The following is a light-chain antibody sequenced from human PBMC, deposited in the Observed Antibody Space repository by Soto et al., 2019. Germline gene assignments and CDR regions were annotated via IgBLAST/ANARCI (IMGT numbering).Light chain of an antibody. CDR3: SSYRSSDTLEV. Sequence: QSALTQPSSLSAAPGQSILISCTGTSDDLGAYDYVSWYQQHPGKAPKLILYAVSNRPSGVSTRFSGSKSGNTASLTISGVQADDEADYYCSSYRSSDTLEVFGTGTKLTVL. CDR1: SDDLGAYDY. CDR2: AVS. J-gene: IGLJ1*01. V-gene: IGLV2-14*01.